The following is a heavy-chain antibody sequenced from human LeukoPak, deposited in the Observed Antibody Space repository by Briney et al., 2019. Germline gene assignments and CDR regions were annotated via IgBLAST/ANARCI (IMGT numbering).Heavy chain of an antibody. J-gene: IGHJ4*02. V-gene: IGHV4-34*01. CDR1: GGSFSGYY. Sequence: SETLSLTCAVYGGSFSGYYWSWIRQPPGKGLEWIGEINHSGSTNYNPSLKSRVTISVDTSKNQFSLKLSSVTAAGTAVYYCARAPGTFGGVTHSYFDYWGQGTLVTVSS. D-gene: IGHD3-16*01. CDR2: INHSGST. CDR3: ARAPGTFGGVTHSYFDY.